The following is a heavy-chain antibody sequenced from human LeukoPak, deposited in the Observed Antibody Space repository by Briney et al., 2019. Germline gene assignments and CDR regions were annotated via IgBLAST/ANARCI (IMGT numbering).Heavy chain of an antibody. J-gene: IGHJ2*01. CDR1: GLMFSKYC. CDR3: AGGVGWHFDL. CDR2: INEDENAR. V-gene: IGHV3-7*01. Sequence: PGGSLRLSCAASGLMFSKYCMMWVRQAPGKGLEWVATINEDENARFYVDSVKGRFTVSRHNAENSLYLQMNNLRVEDTAVYYCAGGVGWHFDLWGPGTLVTVSS. D-gene: IGHD3-10*01.